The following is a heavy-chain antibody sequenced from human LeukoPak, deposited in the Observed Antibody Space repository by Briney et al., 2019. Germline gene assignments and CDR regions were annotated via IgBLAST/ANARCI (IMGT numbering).Heavy chain of an antibody. J-gene: IGHJ4*02. D-gene: IGHD3-22*01. CDR3: ARNVDSSGYYDY. Sequence: PGVSLRLSCAASGFTFSNYWMSWVRQAPGKGLEWVSYISSSGSTIYYADSVKGRFTISRDNAKNSLYLQMNSLRAEDTAVYCCARNVDSSGYYDYWGQGTLVTVSS. V-gene: IGHV3-11*01. CDR2: ISSSGSTI. CDR1: GFTFSNYW.